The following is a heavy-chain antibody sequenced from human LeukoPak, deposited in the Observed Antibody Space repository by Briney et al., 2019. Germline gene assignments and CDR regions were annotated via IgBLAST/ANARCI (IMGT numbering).Heavy chain of an antibody. CDR1: GYTFTSYY. CDR2: INPSGGST. D-gene: IGHD6-6*01. J-gene: IGHJ4*02. Sequence: ASVKVSCKASGYTFTSYYMHWVRQAPRQGLEWMGIINPSGGSTSYAQKFQGRVTMTRDTSTSTVYMELSSLRSEDTAVYYCAREQSVRIAARRGSLDYWGQGTLVTVSS. V-gene: IGHV1-46*01. CDR3: AREQSVRIAARRGSLDY.